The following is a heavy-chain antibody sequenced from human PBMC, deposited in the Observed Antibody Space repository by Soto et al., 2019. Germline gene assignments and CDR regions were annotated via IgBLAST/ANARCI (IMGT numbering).Heavy chain of an antibody. CDR3: ACIAVAGRAFDY. J-gene: IGHJ4*02. V-gene: IGHV1-46*03. Sequence: GASVKVSCKASGYTFTSYYMHWVRQAPGQGLEWMGIINPSGGSTSYAQKFQGRVTMTRDTSTSTVYMELSSLRSEDTAVYYCACIAVAGRAFDYWGQGTLVTVSS. CDR1: GYTFTSYY. CDR2: INPSGGST. D-gene: IGHD6-19*01.